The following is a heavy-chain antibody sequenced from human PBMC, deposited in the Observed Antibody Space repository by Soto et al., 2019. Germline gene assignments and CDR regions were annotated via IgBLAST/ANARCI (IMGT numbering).Heavy chain of an antibody. CDR1: GFTFSNYA. J-gene: IGHJ4*02. Sequence: GGSLRLSCAASGFTFSNYAMTWVRQAPGKGLEWVSDISSGGTYTDYADSVKGRFTLSRDNSKNMVYLQMNSLRAEDTAVYHCQKESSGYHYGFYNYFDYWGQGTLVTVSS. D-gene: IGHD5-18*01. CDR2: ISSGGTYT. CDR3: QKESSGYHYGFYNYFDY. V-gene: IGHV3-23*01.